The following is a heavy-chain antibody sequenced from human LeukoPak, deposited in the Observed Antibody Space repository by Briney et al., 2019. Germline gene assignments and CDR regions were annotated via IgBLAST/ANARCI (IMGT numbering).Heavy chain of an antibody. V-gene: IGHV3-74*01. CDR1: GFTFSSYW. D-gene: IGHD2-8*01. Sequence: GGSLRLSCAASGFTFSSYWMHWVRQDPGKGLVWVSRINSDGSSTSYADSVKGRFTISRDNAKNTLYLQMNSLSAEDTAVYYCARWSSSPRQWDYWGQGTLVTVSS. CDR2: INSDGSST. CDR3: ARWSSSPRQWDY. J-gene: IGHJ4*02.